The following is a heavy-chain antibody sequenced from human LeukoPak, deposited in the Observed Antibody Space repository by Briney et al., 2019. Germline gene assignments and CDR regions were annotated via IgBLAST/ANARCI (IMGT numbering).Heavy chain of an antibody. V-gene: IGHV1-24*01. J-gene: IGHJ4*02. CDR3: TTVGLYDTISYYSFDY. Sequence: ASVKLSCKVSGDALSQMSFHWGRPGPGKGHELMGGFDGKTIYAQNFQGRVTMPEATSADTAYVELSSLRSDDTAVYYCTTVGLYDTISYYSFDYWGQGTLVTVSS. CDR1: GDALSQMS. D-gene: IGHD3-22*01. CDR2: FDGKT.